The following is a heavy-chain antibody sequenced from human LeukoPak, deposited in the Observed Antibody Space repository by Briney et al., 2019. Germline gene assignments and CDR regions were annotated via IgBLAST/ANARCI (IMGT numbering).Heavy chain of an antibody. J-gene: IGHJ4*02. CDR2: IYYRETT. CDR1: GGSISSSSHS. Sequence: SETLSLTCTVSGGSISSSSHSWGWIRQAPGRGLEWVGSIYYRETTYYNPSLKSRVTISVDTSKNQCSLKLSSVTAADTAVYYSAKVLYDGSGYYFNYWCQGTLVTVSS. D-gene: IGHD3-22*01. V-gene: IGHV4-39*01. CDR3: AKVLYDGSGYYFNY.